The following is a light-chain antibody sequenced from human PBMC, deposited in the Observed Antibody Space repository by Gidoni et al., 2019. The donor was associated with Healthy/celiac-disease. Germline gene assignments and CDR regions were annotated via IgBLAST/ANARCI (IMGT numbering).Light chain of an antibody. Sequence: QMTQSPSSLSASVGDRVTIPCRARQSISSYLNLYQQKPGKAPKLLIYAAASLQRGVPSRFSGRGSGTDVTLTISSLQPEDFATYYCQQSYSTRELTFXGXTKVEIK. CDR3: QQSYSTRELT. CDR2: AAA. CDR1: QSISSY. J-gene: IGKJ4*01. V-gene: IGKV1-39*01.